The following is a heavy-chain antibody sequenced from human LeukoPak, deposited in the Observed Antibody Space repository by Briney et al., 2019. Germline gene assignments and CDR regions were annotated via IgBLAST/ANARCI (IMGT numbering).Heavy chain of an antibody. Sequence: SGGSLRLSCAGSGFTFSTYSMSWVRQAPGKGLEWVSSISSSSSYIYYADSVKGRFTISRDNAKNSLYLQMNSLGAEDTAVYYCAREKASTVTYDTFDIWGQGTMVTVSS. V-gene: IGHV3-21*01. CDR2: ISSSSSYI. CDR3: AREKASTVTYDTFDI. D-gene: IGHD4-17*01. CDR1: GFTFSTYS. J-gene: IGHJ3*02.